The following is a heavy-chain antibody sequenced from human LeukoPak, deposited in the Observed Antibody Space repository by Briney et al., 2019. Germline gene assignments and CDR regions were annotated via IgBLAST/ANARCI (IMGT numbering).Heavy chain of an antibody. CDR1: GGXISNYF. D-gene: IGHD6-19*01. V-gene: IGHV4-59*01. CDR3: ARSNGWYSFDY. J-gene: IGHJ4*02. CDR2: IYDSGTG. Sequence: SETLSLTCTVSGGXISNYFWSWIRQPPGKGLEWVAYIYDSGTGNYNPSLKSRVTISVDTSKNQFSLSLSSVTAADTAVYYCARSNGWYSFDYWGQGTLVTVSS.